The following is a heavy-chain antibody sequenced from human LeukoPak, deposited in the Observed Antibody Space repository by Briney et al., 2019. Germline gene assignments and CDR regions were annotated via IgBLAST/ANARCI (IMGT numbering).Heavy chain of an antibody. CDR1: GFTFSSHS. CDR2: ISSSSTTI. J-gene: IGHJ4*02. Sequence: GGSLRLSRASSGFTFSSHSMSWVRQAPGKGLEWVSYISSSSTTIYYADSVKGRFTISRDNDKNSLYLQMNSLRAEDAAVYYCARDGSSSGYYYVFFDYWGQGTLVTVSS. D-gene: IGHD3-22*01. CDR3: ARDGSSSGYYYVFFDY. V-gene: IGHV3-48*01.